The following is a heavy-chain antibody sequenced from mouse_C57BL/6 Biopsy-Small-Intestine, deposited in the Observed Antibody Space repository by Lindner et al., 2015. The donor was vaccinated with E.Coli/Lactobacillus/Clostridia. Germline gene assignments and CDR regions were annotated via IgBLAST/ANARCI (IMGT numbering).Heavy chain of an antibody. CDR2: IDPEDGET. V-gene: IGHV14-2*01. J-gene: IGHJ3*01. Sequence: VQLQESGAELVKPGASVRSSCTASGFNIKDYYLHWVKQRTEQGLEWIGRIDPEDGETIYAPKFQDKATVTADTSSNTAYLQLSSLTSEDTAVYYCASAFAYWGQGTLVTVSA. CDR1: GFNIKDYY. CDR3: ASAFAY.